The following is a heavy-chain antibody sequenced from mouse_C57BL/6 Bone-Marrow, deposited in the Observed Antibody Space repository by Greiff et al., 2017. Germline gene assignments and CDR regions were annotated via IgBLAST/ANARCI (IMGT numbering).Heavy chain of an antibody. V-gene: IGHV14-4*01. Sequence: DVKLVESGAELVRLGASVKLSCTASGFNFKDDYMHWVQQRPEQGLEWIGWIDPENGDTDYASKFQGKATITADTSSNTAYLQLSSLTSEDTAVYYCTTDFYGSSYRGCYSIDYWGQGTSVTVSS. CDR2: IDPENGDT. CDR1: GFNFKDDY. D-gene: IGHD1-1*01. J-gene: IGHJ4*01. CDR3: TTDFYGSSYRGCYSIDY.